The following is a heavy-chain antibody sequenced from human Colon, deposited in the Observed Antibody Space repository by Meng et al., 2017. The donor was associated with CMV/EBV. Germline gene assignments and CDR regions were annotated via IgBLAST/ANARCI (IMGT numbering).Heavy chain of an antibody. CDR2: MNTKTGGT. D-gene: IGHD6-13*01. J-gene: IGHJ4*02. V-gene: IGHV1-2*02. CDR1: GYTFTGYY. CDR3: ARDLGGSLDS. Sequence: SCKASGYTFTGYYMHWVRQAPGQGLEWMGWMNTKTGGTNYAQNFQGRVTMTRDTTISTAYMELTSLRSDDTAVYYCARDLGGSLDSWGQG.